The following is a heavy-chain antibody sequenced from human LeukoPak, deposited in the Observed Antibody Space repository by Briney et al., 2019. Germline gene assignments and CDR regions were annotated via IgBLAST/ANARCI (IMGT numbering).Heavy chain of an antibody. CDR3: ARDGVYCSSSNCYTGYFDL. V-gene: IGHV3-74*01. J-gene: IGHJ2*01. Sequence: GGSLRLSCVASGFTFSSYWMHWVRQAPGKGLVWVSRINSDASRTTYADSVKGRFTISRDNAKNTLYLQMTSLRAEDTAVYYCARDGVYCSSSNCYTGYFDLWGRGALVTVSS. CDR2: INSDASRT. CDR1: GFTFSSYW. D-gene: IGHD2-2*02.